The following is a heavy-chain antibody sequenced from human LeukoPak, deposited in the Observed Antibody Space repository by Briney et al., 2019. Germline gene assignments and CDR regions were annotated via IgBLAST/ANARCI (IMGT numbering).Heavy chain of an antibody. V-gene: IGHV3-23*01. Sequence: GGSLRLSCAASGFTFSSYAMSWVRQAPGKGLEWVSAISGSGGSTYCADSVKGRFTISRDNSKNTLYLQMNSLRAEDTAVYYCAKGTGSITIFGVVIQTDAYYYGMDVWGQGTTVTVSS. CDR1: GFTFSSYA. CDR3: AKGTGSITIFGVVIQTDAYYYGMDV. J-gene: IGHJ6*02. CDR2: ISGSGGST. D-gene: IGHD3-3*01.